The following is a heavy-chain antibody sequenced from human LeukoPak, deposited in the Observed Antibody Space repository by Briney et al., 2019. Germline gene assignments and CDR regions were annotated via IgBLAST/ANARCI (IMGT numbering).Heavy chain of an antibody. Sequence: SETLSLTCTVSGGSISSYYWSWIRQPPGKGLEWIGYIYYSGSTKYNPSLKSRVTISVDTSKNQFSLELSSVTAADTAVYYCARRPGYCPNGVCYKRNWFDPWGQGTLVTVSS. J-gene: IGHJ5*02. CDR1: GGSISSYY. V-gene: IGHV4-59*12. D-gene: IGHD2-8*01. CDR3: ARRPGYCPNGVCYKRNWFDP. CDR2: IYYSGST.